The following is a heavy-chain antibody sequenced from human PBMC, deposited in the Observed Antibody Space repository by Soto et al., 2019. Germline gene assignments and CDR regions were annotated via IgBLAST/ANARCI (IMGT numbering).Heavy chain of an antibody. Sequence: QVQLVQSGAEVKKPGASVKVSCKASGYTFTSYDINWVRKATGQGLEWMGWMNPNSGNTGYAQKFQGRVTMTGNTSICTACRGRSSRRSEDSAVYCCARGPPRAGGVDYWGQGPVVTVCS. CDR1: GYTFTSYD. V-gene: IGHV1-8*01. J-gene: IGHJ4*02. D-gene: IGHD3-16*01. CDR2: MNPNSGNT. CDR3: ARGPPRAGGVDY.